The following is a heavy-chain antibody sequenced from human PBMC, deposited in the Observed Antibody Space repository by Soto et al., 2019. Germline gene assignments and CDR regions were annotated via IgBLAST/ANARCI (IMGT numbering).Heavy chain of an antibody. CDR3: ARDYYGSGSYYMRYYYYGMDV. CDR2: INHSGST. V-gene: IGHV4-34*01. CDR1: GGSISSYY. J-gene: IGHJ6*02. Sequence: PSETLSLTCTVSGGSISSYYWSWIRQPPGKGLEWIGEINHSGSTNYNPSLKSRVTISVDTSKNQFSLKLSSVTAADTAVYYCARDYYGSGSYYMRYYYYGMDVWGQGTTVTVSS. D-gene: IGHD3-10*01.